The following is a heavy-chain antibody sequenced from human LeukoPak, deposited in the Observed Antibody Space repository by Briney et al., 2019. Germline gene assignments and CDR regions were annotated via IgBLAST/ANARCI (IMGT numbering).Heavy chain of an antibody. CDR3: AKGGADYGDSYFDF. CDR1: GFTFSSYA. J-gene: IGHJ4*02. V-gene: IGHV3-23*01. Sequence: GGSLRLSCAASGFTFSSYAMSWVRQAPGKGLEWVSAISGNGGSTYFADSVKGRFTISRDNSKNTLNLQMNSLRAEDTAVYYCAKGGADYGDSYFDFWGQGTLVTVSS. D-gene: IGHD4-17*01. CDR2: ISGNGGST.